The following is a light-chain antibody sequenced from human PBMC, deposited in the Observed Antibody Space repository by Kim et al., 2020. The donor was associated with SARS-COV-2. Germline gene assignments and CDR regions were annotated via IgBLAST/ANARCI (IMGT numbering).Light chain of an antibody. J-gene: IGKJ4*01. V-gene: IGKV3-20*01. CDR2: GAS. CDR3: QQYGSSPLT. CDR1: QSVSGSY. Sequence: EIVLTQSPGTLSLSPGERATLSCRASQSVSGSYLAWYQQKAGQAPRLLIYGASSRATGIPDRFSGSGSGTDFTLTISRLEPENFAVYYCQQYGSSPLTFGGRTKVDIK.